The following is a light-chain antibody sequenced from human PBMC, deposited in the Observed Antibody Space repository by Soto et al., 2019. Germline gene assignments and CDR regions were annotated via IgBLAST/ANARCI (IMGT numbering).Light chain of an antibody. Sequence: DIQMPQSPSSLSASVGDRVTIACQASQDITKYLNWYQQKSGKAPKLLIYNASNLETGVPSRFSGSGSGTDFTFTINNLQPQDIATYYCQQYDDLPYTFGQGTKLEIK. V-gene: IGKV1-33*01. CDR2: NAS. J-gene: IGKJ2*01. CDR1: QDITKY. CDR3: QQYDDLPYT.